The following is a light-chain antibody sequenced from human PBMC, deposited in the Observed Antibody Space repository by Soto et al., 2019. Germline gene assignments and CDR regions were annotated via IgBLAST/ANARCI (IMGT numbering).Light chain of an antibody. V-gene: IGKV1-12*02. CDR3: PQAYIFPFS. J-gene: IGKJ4*01. Sequence: IQMTQSPSSLSAPVGDSVTITCRASQTIGSFLNWYPQRPGKAPNLLIYAASTLQSGVPSRFSGSGSGTDFFLTISSLQPEDFATYYCPQAYIFPFSFGGGTNVDIK. CDR2: AAS. CDR1: QTIGSF.